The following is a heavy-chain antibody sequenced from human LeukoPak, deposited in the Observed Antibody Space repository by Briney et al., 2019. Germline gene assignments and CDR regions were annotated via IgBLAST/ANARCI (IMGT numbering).Heavy chain of an antibody. V-gene: IGHV4-4*07. D-gene: IGHD1-26*01. CDR2: IYSSGTT. CDR3: AREGSSRPFDY. CDR1: GDSVSSYY. J-gene: IGHJ4*02. Sequence: SETLSLTSTVSGDSVSSYYWTWIRQPAGKGLEWIGRIYSSGTTHYNPPLKSRVTMSVDTSKNQFTLKLSSVTAADTAVYYCAREGSSRPFDYWGQGTLVTVSS.